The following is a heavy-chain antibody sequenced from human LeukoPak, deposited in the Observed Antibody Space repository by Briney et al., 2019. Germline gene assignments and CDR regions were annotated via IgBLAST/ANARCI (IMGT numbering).Heavy chain of an antibody. D-gene: IGHD3-22*01. CDR2: ISAYNGNT. Sequence: ASVKVSCKASGYTLTSYGISWVRQAPGQGLEWMGWISAYNGNTNYAQKLQGRVTMTTDTSTSTAYMELRSLRSDDTAVYYCARFYYDSSGYYRNWFDPWGQGTLVTVSS. CDR1: GYTLTSYG. CDR3: ARFYYDSSGYYRNWFDP. V-gene: IGHV1-18*01. J-gene: IGHJ5*02.